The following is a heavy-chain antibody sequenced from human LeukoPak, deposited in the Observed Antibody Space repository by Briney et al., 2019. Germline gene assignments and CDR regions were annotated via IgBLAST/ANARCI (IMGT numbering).Heavy chain of an antibody. CDR1: GYSFTSYW. Sequence: GESLKISRKGSGYSFTSYWIGWVRQMPGKGLEWMGIIYPGDSDTRYSPSFQGQVTISADKSITTAYLQWSSLKASDTAMYYCARRRRPDYYDSSGYLDYWGQGTLVTVSS. V-gene: IGHV5-51*01. CDR3: ARRRRPDYYDSSGYLDY. D-gene: IGHD3-22*01. J-gene: IGHJ4*02. CDR2: IYPGDSDT.